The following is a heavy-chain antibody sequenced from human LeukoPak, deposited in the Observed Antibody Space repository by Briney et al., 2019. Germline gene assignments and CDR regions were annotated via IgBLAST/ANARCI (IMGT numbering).Heavy chain of an antibody. CDR2: INSDGSTT. CDR1: GFTFISYW. V-gene: IGHV3-74*01. D-gene: IGHD3-22*01. J-gene: IGHJ4*01. Sequence: PGGSLSLSCAASGFTFISYWMHWVRQAPGKGLVWVSRINSDGSTTSYAASVKGRFTISRDTAKNTLYLQMNSLRAEDTAVYYCARGHHYYDSSAYYYWGRGTLVTVSS. CDR3: ARGHHYYDSSAYYY.